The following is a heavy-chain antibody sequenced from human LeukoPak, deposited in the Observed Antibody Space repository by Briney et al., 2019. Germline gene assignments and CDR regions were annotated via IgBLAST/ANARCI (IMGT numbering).Heavy chain of an antibody. CDR2: ISSSSSTI. Sequence: GGSLRLPCAASGFTFSNYDMNWVRQAPGKGLEWVSYISSSSSTIFYAGSVKGRFTISRDNAKNSLYLQMNSLRAEDTAVYYCARGYNYGTYWGQGTLVTVSS. CDR1: GFTFSNYD. J-gene: IGHJ4*02. CDR3: ARGYNYGTY. V-gene: IGHV3-48*03. D-gene: IGHD5-24*01.